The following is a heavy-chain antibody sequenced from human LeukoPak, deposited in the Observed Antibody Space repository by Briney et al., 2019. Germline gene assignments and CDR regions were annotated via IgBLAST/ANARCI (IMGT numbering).Heavy chain of an antibody. D-gene: IGHD6-13*01. CDR3: AKLYSSSWAGDWFDP. Sequence: GGSLRLSCAASGFTVSSYAMIWVRQAPGKGLEWVSAISGSGGSTYYADSVKGRFTISRDNSKNTLYLQMNSLRAEDTAVYYCAKLYSSSWAGDWFDPWGQGTLVTVSS. V-gene: IGHV3-23*01. J-gene: IGHJ5*02. CDR2: ISGSGGST. CDR1: GFTVSSYA.